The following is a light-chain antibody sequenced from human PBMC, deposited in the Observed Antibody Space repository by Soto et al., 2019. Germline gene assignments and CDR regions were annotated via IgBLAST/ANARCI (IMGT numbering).Light chain of an antibody. CDR3: QHYNSYSEA. Sequence: DIQMTQSPSTLSGSVGDRVTITCRASQTISSWLAWYQQKPGKAPKLLIYKASTLKSGVPSRFSGSGSGTEFTRTISSLQPDDFATYYCQHYNSYSEAFGPGTKVELK. CDR1: QTISSW. V-gene: IGKV1-5*03. J-gene: IGKJ1*01. CDR2: KAS.